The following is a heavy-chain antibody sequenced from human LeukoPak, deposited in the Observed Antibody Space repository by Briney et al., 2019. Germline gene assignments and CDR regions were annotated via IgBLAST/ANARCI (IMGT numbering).Heavy chain of an antibody. CDR2: IKQDGTEK. CDR3: AKISSSWAFFDY. CDR1: GFSFTTYW. Sequence: PGESLRLSCAASGFSFTTYWMSWVRQAPGKGLEWVANIKQDGTEKYYVDSVKGRFTISRDNSKNTLYLQMNSLRAEDTAVYYCAKISSSWAFFDYWGQGTLVTVSS. D-gene: IGHD6-13*01. V-gene: IGHV3-7*03. J-gene: IGHJ4*02.